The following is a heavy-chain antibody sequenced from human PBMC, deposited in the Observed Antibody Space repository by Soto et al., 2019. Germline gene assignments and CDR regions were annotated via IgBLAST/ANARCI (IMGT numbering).Heavy chain of an antibody. V-gene: IGHV3-30*18. Sequence: GGSLRLSCAASGFTFRSYGMHWVRQAPGKGLEWVAVMSSDGSNRYYADSVKVRFTISRDNSKNTLYLQMNSLRTEDTAMYYCAKGSSSVYYYYYGMDVWGQGTTVTVSS. J-gene: IGHJ6*02. CDR3: AKGSSSVYYYYYGMDV. D-gene: IGHD6-6*01. CDR1: GFTFRSYG. CDR2: MSSDGSNR.